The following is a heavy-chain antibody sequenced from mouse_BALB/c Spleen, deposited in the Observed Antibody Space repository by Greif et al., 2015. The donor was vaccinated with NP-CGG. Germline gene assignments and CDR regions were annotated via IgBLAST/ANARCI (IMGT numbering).Heavy chain of an antibody. D-gene: IGHD2-10*01. V-gene: IGHV3-6*02. CDR3: ATYYGNYYAMDY. J-gene: IGHJ4*01. Sequence: VQLQQPGPGLVKPSQSLSLTCSVTGYSITSGYYWNWIRQFPGNELEWMGYISYDGSNNYNPSLKNRISITRDTSKNQFFLKLNSVTTEDTATYYCATYYGNYYAMDYWGQGTSVTVSS. CDR2: ISYDGSN. CDR1: GYSITSGYY.